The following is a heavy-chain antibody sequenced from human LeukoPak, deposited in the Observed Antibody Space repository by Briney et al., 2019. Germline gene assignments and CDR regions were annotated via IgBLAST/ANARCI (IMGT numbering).Heavy chain of an antibody. Sequence: GGSLRLSCAASGFTFSSYSMNWVRQAPGKGLEWVSSISSSSSYIYYADSVKGRFTISRDNSKNSLFLQMNSLRAEDTAVYYCARAKGVPTVDWGQGTLVTVSS. CDR3: ARAKGVPTVD. CDR2: ISSSSSYI. J-gene: IGHJ4*02. CDR1: GFTFSSYS. D-gene: IGHD4-11*01. V-gene: IGHV3-21*01.